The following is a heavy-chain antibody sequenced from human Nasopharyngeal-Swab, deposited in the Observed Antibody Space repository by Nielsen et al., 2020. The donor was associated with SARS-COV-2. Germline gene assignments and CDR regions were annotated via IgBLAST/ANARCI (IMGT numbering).Heavy chain of an antibody. CDR1: GGSFSGYY. D-gene: IGHD6-19*01. Sequence: GSLRLSCAVYGGSFSGYYWSWIRQPPGKGLEWIGEINHSGSTNYNPSLKSRVTISVDTSKNQFSLKLSSVTAADTAVYYCARLGMSVAGTGFDYWGQGTLVTVSS. J-gene: IGHJ4*02. CDR2: INHSGST. CDR3: ARLGMSVAGTGFDY. V-gene: IGHV4-34*01.